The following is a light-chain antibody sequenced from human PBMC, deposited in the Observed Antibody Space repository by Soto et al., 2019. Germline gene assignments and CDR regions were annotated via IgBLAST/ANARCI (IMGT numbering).Light chain of an antibody. CDR1: QSVPGNY. J-gene: IGKJ1*01. V-gene: IGKV3-20*01. Sequence: PGESATLSCRASQSVPGNYLAWLQQKPGQAPRLLISGASSRATGIPDRFRGSGSGTDFTLTISRLEPEVFAVYYCQQYTSPPWTLGQGTKVETK. CDR2: GAS. CDR3: QQYTSPPWT.